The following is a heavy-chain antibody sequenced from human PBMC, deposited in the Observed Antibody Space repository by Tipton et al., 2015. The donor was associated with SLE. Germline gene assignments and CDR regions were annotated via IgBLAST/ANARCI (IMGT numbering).Heavy chain of an antibody. CDR2: SNSDGSIT. Sequence: SLRLSCAASGFTFNNYWMHWVRQGPGKGLVWVSRSNSDGSITSYADSVKGRFSISRDNSKNTLYLQMNSLTSGDSAVYYCAKAPAYLGSGTSYYVDYWGQGTLVTVSS. V-gene: IGHV3-74*01. D-gene: IGHD3-10*01. J-gene: IGHJ4*02. CDR3: AKAPAYLGSGTSYYVDY. CDR1: GFTFNNYW.